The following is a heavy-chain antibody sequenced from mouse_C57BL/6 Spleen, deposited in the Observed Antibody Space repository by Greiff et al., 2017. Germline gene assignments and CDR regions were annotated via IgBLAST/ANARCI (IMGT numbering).Heavy chain of an antibody. D-gene: IGHD2-13*01. V-gene: IGHV2-9*01. Sequence: VHLVESGPGLVAPSPSLSISCTVSGFSLTSYGVDWVRQPPGKGLEWLGVIWGGGSTNYNSAPVSGLGISKDNSKNQVFLKMNSLQTDDTAMYYCAKSAYGDYDWYFDVWGKGTTVTVSS. CDR3: AKSAYGDYDWYFDV. J-gene: IGHJ1*03. CDR2: IWGGGST. CDR1: GFSLTSYG.